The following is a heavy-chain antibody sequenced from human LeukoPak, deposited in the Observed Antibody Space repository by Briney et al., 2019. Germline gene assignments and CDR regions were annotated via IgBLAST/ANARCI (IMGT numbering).Heavy chain of an antibody. CDR1: GGSVSRYY. CDR2: MFYSGTT. J-gene: IGHJ4*02. CDR3: ARVRALSYYDSSGDLYYFDY. V-gene: IGHV4-59*02. Sequence: SETLSLTCTVSGGSVSRYYWSWLRQPPGKGLEWIGYMFYSGTTNYNPSLKSRVTISVDTSENQFSLRLNSVTAADTAVYYCARVRALSYYDSSGDLYYFDYWGQGTLVTVSS. D-gene: IGHD3-22*01.